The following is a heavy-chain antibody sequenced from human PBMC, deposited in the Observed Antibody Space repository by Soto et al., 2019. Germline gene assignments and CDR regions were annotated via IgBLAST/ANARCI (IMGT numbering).Heavy chain of an antibody. V-gene: IGHV3-23*01. Sequence: ELQLLESGGGLVQPGGSLRLSCAASGFTFSNYAMSWVRHVPGKGLEWVSVISGGGSTTYYADSVKDRFTLSRDNSKNTLYLQMNSLRAEDTAVYYCAKSAGGYSSSLTRYFDLWGRGTLVTVSS. CDR3: AKSAGGYSSSLTRYFDL. CDR2: ISGGGSTT. J-gene: IGHJ2*01. D-gene: IGHD6-13*01. CDR1: GFTFSNYA.